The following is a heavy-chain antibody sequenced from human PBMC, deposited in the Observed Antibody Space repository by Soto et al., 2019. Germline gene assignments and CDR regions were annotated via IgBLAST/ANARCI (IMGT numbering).Heavy chain of an antibody. CDR3: AGVQRHDYGDPRRAFDI. D-gene: IGHD4-17*01. V-gene: IGHV4-59*01. J-gene: IGHJ3*02. CDR1: GGSISSYY. Sequence: QVQLQESGPGLVKPSETLSLTCTVSGGSISSYYWSWIRQPPGKGLEWIGYIYYSGSTNYNPSLKSRVTISVDTSKNQFSLKLSSVTAADTAVYHCAGVQRHDYGDPRRAFDIWGQGTMVTVSS. CDR2: IYYSGST.